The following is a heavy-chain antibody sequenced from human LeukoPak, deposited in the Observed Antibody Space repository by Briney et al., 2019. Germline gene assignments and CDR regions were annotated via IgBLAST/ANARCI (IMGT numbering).Heavy chain of an antibody. CDR1: GFTFISYG. J-gene: IGHJ4*01. V-gene: IGHV3-74*01. D-gene: IGHD4-23*01. CDR2: INTDGSST. Sequence: GGSLRLSCAASGFTFISYGMQWVRQAPGKGLVWVSRINTDGSSTSYADSVKGRFTFSRDNAKNTLYLQVNSLRAEDTAVYFCTRELPREVTLDYWGQGTLVTASS. CDR3: TRELPREVTLDY.